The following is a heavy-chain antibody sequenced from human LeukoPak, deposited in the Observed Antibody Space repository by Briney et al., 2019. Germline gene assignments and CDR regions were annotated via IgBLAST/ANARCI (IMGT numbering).Heavy chain of an antibody. CDR1: GFTFSDYY. V-gene: IGHV3-11*01. J-gene: IGHJ4*02. D-gene: IGHD6-6*01. Sequence: PGGSLRLSCAASGFTFSDYYMSWIRQAPGKGLEWVSLISSTSPRAISYGDSVKGRFTTSRDNARNSLFLQTNSLRAEDTAMYYCAGHARGSYLVYWGQGILVTVST. CDR2: ISSTSPRAI. CDR3: AGHARGSYLVY.